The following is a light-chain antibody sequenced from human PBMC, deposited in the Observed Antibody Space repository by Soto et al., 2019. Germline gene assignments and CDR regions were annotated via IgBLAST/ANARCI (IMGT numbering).Light chain of an antibody. J-gene: IGKJ2*01. CDR1: QSISSY. V-gene: IGKV1-39*01. CDR2: AAS. CDR3: QQSNSIPHT. Sequence: DIQMTQSPSSLSASVGDRVTITCRASQSISSYLNWYQQKLGKAPKLLIYAASSLQSGFPSRFTGSGSGTDFTLTISSLQPEDFATYYCQQSNSIPHTFGQGTKLEIK.